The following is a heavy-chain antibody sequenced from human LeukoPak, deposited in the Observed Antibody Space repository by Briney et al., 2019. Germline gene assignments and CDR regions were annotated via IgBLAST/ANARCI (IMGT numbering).Heavy chain of an antibody. CDR2: IIPIFGTA. J-gene: IGHJ5*02. CDR1: GGTFSSYA. D-gene: IGHD2-2*02. V-gene: IGHV1-69*13. Sequence: ASVKVSCKASGGTFSSYAISWVRQAPGQGLEWMGGIIPIFGTANYAQKFQGRVTITADESTSTAYMELSSLRFEDTAVYYCAREKDIVVVPAAISWFDPWGQGTLVTVSS. CDR3: AREKDIVVVPAAISWFDP.